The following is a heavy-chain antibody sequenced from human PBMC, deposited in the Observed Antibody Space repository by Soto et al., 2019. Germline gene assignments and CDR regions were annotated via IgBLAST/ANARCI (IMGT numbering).Heavy chain of an antibody. CDR1: GYTFAGYY. J-gene: IGHJ5*02. D-gene: IGHD5-12*01. V-gene: IGHV1-2*02. CDR2: INPNSGGT. Sequence: QVQLVQSGAEVKKPGASVKVSCKASGYTFAGYYIHWVRQAPGQGLEWMGWINPNSGGTNYAQKFQGRVTMTRDTSISTAYMELSRLTSDDTAMYYGARDGLLVPSTGNYFDPWGQGTLVTGSS. CDR3: ARDGLLVPSTGNYFDP.